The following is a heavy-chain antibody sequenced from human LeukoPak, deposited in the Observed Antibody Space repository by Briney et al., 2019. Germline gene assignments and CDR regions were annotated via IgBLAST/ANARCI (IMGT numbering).Heavy chain of an antibody. CDR1: GFTFSISA. D-gene: IGHD6-25*01. Sequence: SVKVSCKASGFTFSISAMQWARQARGQRLEWIGWIVVGSGNTNYAQKFQERVTITRDMSTSTAYMELSSLRSEDTAVYYCAADSSGNDAFDIWGQGTMVTVSS. CDR2: IVVGSGNT. J-gene: IGHJ3*02. CDR3: AADSSGNDAFDI. V-gene: IGHV1-58*02.